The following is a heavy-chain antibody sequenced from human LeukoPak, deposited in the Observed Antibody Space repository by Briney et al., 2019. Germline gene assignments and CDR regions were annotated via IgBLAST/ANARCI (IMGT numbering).Heavy chain of an antibody. V-gene: IGHV3-23*01. J-gene: IGHJ2*01. D-gene: IGHD2-2*01. CDR1: GFTFSSYA. CDR3: AKDVAIVVVPAVLWYSDL. Sequence: GGSLRLSCAASGFTFSSYAMSWVRQTPGKGREWVSAISDSGGSTYYADSVKGRFTTSRDNSKNTLYLQMNSLRAEDTAVYYCAKDVAIVVVPAVLWYSDLWGRGTLVTVSS. CDR2: ISDSGGST.